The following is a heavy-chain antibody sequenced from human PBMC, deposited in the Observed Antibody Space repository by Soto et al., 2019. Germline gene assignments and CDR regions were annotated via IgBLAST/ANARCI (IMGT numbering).Heavy chain of an antibody. Sequence: SETLSLTCTVSGGSISSYYWSWIRQPPGKGPEWIGYIYYSGSTNYNPSLKSRVTISVDTSKNQFSLKLSSVTAADTAVYYCARDCSTTTWCGNDGMYVWGQATTGSLS. V-gene: IGHV4-59*01. D-gene: IGHD2-2*01. J-gene: IGHJ6*02. CDR1: GGSISSYY. CDR3: ARDCSTTTWCGNDGMYV. CDR2: IYYSGST.